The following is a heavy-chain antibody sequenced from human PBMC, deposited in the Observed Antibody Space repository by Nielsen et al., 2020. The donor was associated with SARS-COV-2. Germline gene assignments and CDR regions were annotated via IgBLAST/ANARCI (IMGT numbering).Heavy chain of an antibody. D-gene: IGHD3-3*01. CDR3: ARVITYYDFWSGYHPGWFDP. J-gene: IGHJ5*02. CDR2: IYHSGST. V-gene: IGHV4-4*02. Sequence: WIRQPPGKGLEWIGEIYHSGSTNYNPSLKSRVTISVDKSKNQFSLKLSSVTAADTAVYYCARVITYYDFWSGYHPGWFDPWGQGTLVTVSS.